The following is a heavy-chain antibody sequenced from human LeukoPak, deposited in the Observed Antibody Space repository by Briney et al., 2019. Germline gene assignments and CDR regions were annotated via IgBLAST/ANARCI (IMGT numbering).Heavy chain of an antibody. Sequence: SETLSLTCTVSGDSVSSSSYYWSWIRQPPGKGLEWIGYIYYSGSTNYNPFLKSRVTISVDTSKNQFSLKLSSVTAADTAAYYCARVPGVHHVVRGVNLYHFDYWGQGTLVTVSS. J-gene: IGHJ4*02. CDR2: IYYSGST. V-gene: IGHV4-61*01. D-gene: IGHD3-10*01. CDR3: ARVPGVHHVVRGVNLYHFDY. CDR1: GDSVSSSSYY.